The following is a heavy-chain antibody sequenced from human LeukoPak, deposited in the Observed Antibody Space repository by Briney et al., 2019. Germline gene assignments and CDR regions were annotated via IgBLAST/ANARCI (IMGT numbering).Heavy chain of an antibody. CDR2: IYTSGST. V-gene: IGHV4-61*02. Sequence: PSETLSLTCTVSGGSISSGSYYWSWIRQPAGKGLEWIGRIYTSGSTNYNPSLKSRVTISVDTSKNQFSLKLSSVTAADTAVYYCARVVRDGYNYYFDYWGQGTLVTVSS. D-gene: IGHD5-24*01. CDR3: ARVVRDGYNYYFDY. CDR1: GGSISSGSYY. J-gene: IGHJ4*02.